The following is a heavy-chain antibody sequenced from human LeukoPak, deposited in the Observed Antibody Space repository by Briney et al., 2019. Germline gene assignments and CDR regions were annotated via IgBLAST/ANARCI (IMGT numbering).Heavy chain of an antibody. Sequence: PGGSLRLSCAASGFTFSSYEMNWVRQAPGKGLEYVSAISSNGGSTYYANSVKGRFTISRDNSKNTLYLQMGSLRAEDMAVYYCARDRGGSYFDYWGQGTLVTVSS. CDR2: ISSNGGST. J-gene: IGHJ4*02. CDR3: ARDRGGSYFDY. D-gene: IGHD1-26*01. CDR1: GFTFSSYE. V-gene: IGHV3-64*01.